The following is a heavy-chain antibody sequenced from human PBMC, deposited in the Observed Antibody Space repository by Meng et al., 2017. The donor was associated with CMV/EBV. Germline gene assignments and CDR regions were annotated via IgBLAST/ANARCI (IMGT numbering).Heavy chain of an antibody. CDR3: ARVGGSLPDY. CDR1: GYSISSGYY. CDR2: IYHSGST. V-gene: IGHV4-38-2*02. J-gene: IGHJ4*02. Sequence: SETLSLTCTVSGYSISSGYYWGRIRQPPGKGLEWIGSIYHSGSTYYNPSLKSRVTISVDTSKNQFSLKLSSVTAADTAVYYCARVGGSLPDYWGQGTLVTVSS. D-gene: IGHD1-26*01.